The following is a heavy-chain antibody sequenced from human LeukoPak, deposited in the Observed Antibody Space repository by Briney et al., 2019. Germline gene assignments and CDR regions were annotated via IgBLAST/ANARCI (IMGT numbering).Heavy chain of an antibody. CDR3: AKAGGEYYDFWSGYYIDY. Sequence: GGSLRLSCAASGFTFSSYGMHWVRQAPGKGLEWVAVIWYDGSNKYYADSVKGRFTISRDNSKNTLNLQMNSLRAEDTAVYYCAKAGGEYYDFWSGYYIDYWGQGTLVTVSS. V-gene: IGHV3-33*06. CDR2: IWYDGSNK. J-gene: IGHJ4*02. D-gene: IGHD3-3*01. CDR1: GFTFSSYG.